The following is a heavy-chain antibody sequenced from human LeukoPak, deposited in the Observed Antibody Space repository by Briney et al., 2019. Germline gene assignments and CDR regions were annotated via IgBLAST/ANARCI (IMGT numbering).Heavy chain of an antibody. CDR3: AREEQLWSGTGY. CDR2: IYYSGST. V-gene: IGHV4-59*01. D-gene: IGHD5-18*01. J-gene: IGHJ4*02. CDR1: GGSISSYY. Sequence: SETLSLTRTVSGGSISSYYWSWIRQPPGKGLEWIGYIYYSGSTNYNPSLKSRVTISVDTSKNQFSLKLSSVTAADTAVYYCAREEQLWSGTGYWGQGTLVTVSS.